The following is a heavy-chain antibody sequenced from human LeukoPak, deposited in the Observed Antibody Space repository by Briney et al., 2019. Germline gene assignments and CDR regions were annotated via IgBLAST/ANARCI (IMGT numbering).Heavy chain of an antibody. CDR3: ARGGLLPYFDY. D-gene: IGHD1-26*01. Sequence: GGSLRLSCAASGFTFSSYSMNWVRQAPGKGLEWVSYISSSSSTIYYADSVKGRFTISRDNAKNSLYLQMNSLRAEDTAVYYCARGGLLPYFDYWGQGTLVTVSS. CDR2: ISSSSSTI. V-gene: IGHV3-48*04. CDR1: GFTFSSYS. J-gene: IGHJ4*02.